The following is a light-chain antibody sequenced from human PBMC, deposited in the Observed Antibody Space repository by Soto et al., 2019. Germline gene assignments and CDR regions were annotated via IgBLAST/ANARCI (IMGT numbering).Light chain of an antibody. J-gene: IGKJ4*01. V-gene: IGKV1-27*01. Sequence: DVQLPQSPSSLSAFVGDRVTITCRASQGIAPYLAWFQQKPGKVPKLLIYATSTLQSGVPSRFSGSGSGTDFTLTINSLQPEDVGTYYCQKYNSAPLTFGGGTKVDI. CDR3: QKYNSAPLT. CDR2: ATS. CDR1: QGIAPY.